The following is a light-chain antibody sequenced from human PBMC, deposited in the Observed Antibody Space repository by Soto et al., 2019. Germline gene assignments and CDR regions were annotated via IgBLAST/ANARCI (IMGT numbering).Light chain of an antibody. Sequence: QSALTQSASVSGSPGQSITISCTGTSSDIGGYNYVSWYQQHPDKAPKLMIFEVSNRPSGVSNRFSGSKSGNTASLTISGLLPEDEADYYCSSYTTISTVAFGGGTKVTVL. CDR1: SSDIGGYNY. V-gene: IGLV2-14*01. CDR3: SSYTTISTVA. J-gene: IGLJ2*01. CDR2: EVS.